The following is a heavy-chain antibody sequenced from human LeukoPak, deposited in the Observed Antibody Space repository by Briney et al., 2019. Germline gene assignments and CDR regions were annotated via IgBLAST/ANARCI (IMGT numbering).Heavy chain of an antibody. Sequence: GGSLRLSCAASAFRFNIYGMHWVRQAPGKGLEWLAVIWYDGSDKYYADSVKGRFTISRDNSKNTLYLEMNSLRAEDTAVYYCARDQGPVGSYFDYWGQGTLVTVSS. D-gene: IGHD3-10*01. J-gene: IGHJ4*02. V-gene: IGHV3-33*01. CDR2: IWYDGSDK. CDR3: ARDQGPVGSYFDY. CDR1: AFRFNIYG.